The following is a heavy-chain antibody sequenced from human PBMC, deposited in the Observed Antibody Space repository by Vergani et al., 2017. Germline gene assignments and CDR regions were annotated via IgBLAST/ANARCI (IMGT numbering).Heavy chain of an antibody. CDR1: GGSISSYY. CDR2: IYYSWST. D-gene: IGHD3-3*01. CDR3: ARVVPYDFWSGYYIGHFDY. J-gene: IGHJ4*02. Sequence: QVQLQESGPGLVKPSETLSLTCTVSGGSISSYYWSWIRQPPGKGLEWIGYIYYSWSTNYNPSLKSRVTISVDTSKNQFSLKLSSVTAADTAVYYCARVVPYDFWSGYYIGHFDYWGQGTLVTVSS. V-gene: IGHV4-59*01.